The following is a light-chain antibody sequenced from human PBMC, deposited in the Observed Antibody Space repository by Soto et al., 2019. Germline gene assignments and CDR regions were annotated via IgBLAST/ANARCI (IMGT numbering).Light chain of an antibody. CDR2: HAS. J-gene: IGKJ5*01. CDR1: HTVSSH. CDR3: QQYHTWPPSTT. Sequence: MTQSPATLSVSPGEGATLSCRARHTVSSHFAWYQQKNGQAPRLLIYHASIRATGIPARFSGSGSGTEFILTISCLQSDDFAVYYCQQYHTWPPSTTFGQGTRLEIK. V-gene: IGKV3D-15*01.